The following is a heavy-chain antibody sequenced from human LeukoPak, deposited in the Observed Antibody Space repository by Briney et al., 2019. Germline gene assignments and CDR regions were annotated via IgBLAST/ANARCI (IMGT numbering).Heavy chain of an antibody. CDR1: GFTFDDYA. V-gene: IGHV3-9*01. D-gene: IGHD6-13*01. J-gene: IGHJ6*03. CDR3: AKDSSSWYDYMDV. Sequence: GGSLRFSCAASGFTFDDYAMHWVRQAPGKGLEWVSGISWNSGSIGYADSVKGRFTISRDNAKNSLYLQMNSLRAEDTALYYCAKDSSSWYDYMDVWGKGTTVTVSS. CDR2: ISWNSGSI.